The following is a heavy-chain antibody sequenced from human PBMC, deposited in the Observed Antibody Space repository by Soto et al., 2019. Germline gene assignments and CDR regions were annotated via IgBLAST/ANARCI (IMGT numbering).Heavy chain of an antibody. J-gene: IGHJ5*02. CDR2: IYHSGST. V-gene: IGHV4-30-2*01. D-gene: IGHD2-15*01. CDR1: GGSISSGGYS. CDR3: ARVAKRYCSGGSCFWFDP. Sequence: SETLSLTCAVSGGSISSGGYSWSWLRQPPGKGLEWIGYIYHSGSTYYNPSLKSRVTISVDRSKNQFSLKLSSVTAADTAVYYCARVAKRYCSGGSCFWFDPWGQGTLVTVSS.